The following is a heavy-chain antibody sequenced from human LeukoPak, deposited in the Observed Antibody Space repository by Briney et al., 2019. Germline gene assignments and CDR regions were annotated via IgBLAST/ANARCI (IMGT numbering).Heavy chain of an antibody. CDR3: ARSIAAAAPYFDY. J-gene: IGHJ4*02. CDR1: GGSISSDNW. V-gene: IGHV4-4*02. CDR2: IFYGGST. Sequence: SETLSLTCTVSGGSISSDNWWTWVRQPPGKGLEWIAEIFYGGSTNYNPSLKSRVTISIDKSKNQFSLDLSSVTAADTAVYYCARSIAAAAPYFDYWGQGTLVTVSS. D-gene: IGHD6-13*01.